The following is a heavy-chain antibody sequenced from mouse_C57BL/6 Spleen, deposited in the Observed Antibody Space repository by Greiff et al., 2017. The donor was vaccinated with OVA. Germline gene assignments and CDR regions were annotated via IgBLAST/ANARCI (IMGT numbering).Heavy chain of an antibody. J-gene: IGHJ4*01. V-gene: IGHV1-4*01. Sequence: VKLMESGAELARPGASVKMSCKASGYTFTSYTMHWVKQRPGQGLEWIGYINPSSGYTKYNQKFKDKATLTADKSSSTAYMQLSSLTSEDSAVYYCARAFITTVYAMDYWGQGTSVTVSS. CDR2: INPSSGYT. CDR1: GYTFTSYT. CDR3: ARAFITTVYAMDY. D-gene: IGHD1-1*01.